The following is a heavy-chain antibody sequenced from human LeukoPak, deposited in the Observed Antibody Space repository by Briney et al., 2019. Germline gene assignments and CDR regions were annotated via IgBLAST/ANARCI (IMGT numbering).Heavy chain of an antibody. J-gene: IGHJ4*02. D-gene: IGHD6-19*01. CDR1: GYTFTSYY. V-gene: IGHV1-46*01. CDR3: AREFSAGDSSGWYDY. CDR2: INPSGGST. Sequence: GASVKVSCKASGYTFTSYYMHWVRQAPGQGLEWMGIINPSGGSTSYAQKSQGRVTMTRDTSTSTVYMELSSLRSEDTAVYYCAREFSAGDSSGWYDYWGQGTLVTVSS.